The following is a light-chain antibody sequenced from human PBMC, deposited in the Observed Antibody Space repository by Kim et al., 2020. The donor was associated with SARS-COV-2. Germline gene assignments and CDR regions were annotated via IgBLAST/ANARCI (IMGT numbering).Light chain of an antibody. CDR3: QKYNSAPWT. Sequence: SVGDRVIIMCRASQDIANSLALYQQKPGKVPQVLIYSASTLQSGVPSRFSGSGSDTDFTLTIGSLQTKDVATYYCQKYNSAPWTFGPGTKVDIK. V-gene: IGKV1-27*01. CDR1: QDIANS. CDR2: SAS. J-gene: IGKJ1*01.